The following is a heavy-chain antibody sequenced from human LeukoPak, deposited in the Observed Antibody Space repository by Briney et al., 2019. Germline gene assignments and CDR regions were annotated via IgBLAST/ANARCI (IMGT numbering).Heavy chain of an antibody. D-gene: IGHD1-14*01. V-gene: IGHV3-21*01. CDR2: ISSSSSYI. Sequence: GGSLRLSCAASGFTFSSYSMNWVRQAPGKGLEWVSSISSSSSYIYYADSVKGRFTISRDNAKNSLYLQMNSLRAEDTAVYYCARVGTHPRYYYMDVWGKGTTVTVSS. CDR1: GFTFSSYS. CDR3: ARVGTHPRYYYMDV. J-gene: IGHJ6*03.